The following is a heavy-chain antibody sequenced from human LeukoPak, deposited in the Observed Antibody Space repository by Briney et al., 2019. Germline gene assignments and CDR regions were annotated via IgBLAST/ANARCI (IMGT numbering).Heavy chain of an antibody. V-gene: IGHV3-11*06. Sequence: PGGSLRLSCEASGFIFSDYYMSWIRQAPGKGLEWVSYISASSGYTKYADSVKGRFTISRDNAKNSVYLQMNSLRADDTAVYYSARDWSPNWFDPWGQGTPVTVSS. CDR1: GFIFSDYY. CDR2: ISASSGYT. J-gene: IGHJ5*02. CDR3: ARDWSPNWFDP.